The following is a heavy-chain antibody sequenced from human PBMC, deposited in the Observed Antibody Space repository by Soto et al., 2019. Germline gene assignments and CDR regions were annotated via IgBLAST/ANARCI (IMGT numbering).Heavy chain of an antibody. V-gene: IGHV1-46*01. CDR1: GYTFTKYQ. Sequence: QVQLVQSGAEVKEPGASVKVSCKTSGYTFTKYQMHWVRQAPGQGLEWMGIINTGNTNTRYAQKFKGLVTINRDTSTSTVYMDVNSLTSEDTAVYVCARDPGTYCSIGGGSWRYFDYWGQGTLVSVSS. CDR2: INTGNTNT. CDR3: ARDPGTYCSIGGGSWRYFDY. J-gene: IGHJ4*02. D-gene: IGHD2-15*01.